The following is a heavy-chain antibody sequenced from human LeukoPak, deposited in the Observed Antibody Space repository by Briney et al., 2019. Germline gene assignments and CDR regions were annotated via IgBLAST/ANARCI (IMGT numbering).Heavy chain of an antibody. CDR3: AKETGCSGGSCYSYYYYGMDV. Sequence: PGGSLRLSCAASGFTFSSYAMSWVRQAPGKGLEWVSAISGSGGSTYYADSVKGRFTISRDNSKNTLYLQMNSLRAEDTAVYYCAKETGCSGGSCYSYYYYGMDVWGQGTTVTVSS. J-gene: IGHJ6*02. V-gene: IGHV3-23*01. CDR1: GFTFSSYA. D-gene: IGHD2-15*01. CDR2: ISGSGGST.